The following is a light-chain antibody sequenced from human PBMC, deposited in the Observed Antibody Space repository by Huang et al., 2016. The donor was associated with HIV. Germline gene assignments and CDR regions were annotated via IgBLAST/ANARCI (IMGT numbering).Light chain of an antibody. Sequence: EILMTQSPATLSVSPGERATLACRASQSVSSNLAWYQQKPGQAPRLRIYGASTRATGIPARFSGSGSGTEFTLTISSLQSEDFAVYCCQQYNDWPPYTFGQGTKLEIK. CDR2: GAS. CDR3: QQYNDWPPYT. CDR1: QSVSSN. V-gene: IGKV3-15*01. J-gene: IGKJ2*01.